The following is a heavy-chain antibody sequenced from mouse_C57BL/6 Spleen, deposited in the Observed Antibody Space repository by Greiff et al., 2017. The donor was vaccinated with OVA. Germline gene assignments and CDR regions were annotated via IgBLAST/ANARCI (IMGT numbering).Heavy chain of an antibody. CDR3: ARQRITTVEGAMDY. Sequence: EVKLVESGGGLVKPGGSLKLSCAASGFTFSSYTMSWVRQTPEKRLEWVATISGGGGHTYYPYSVKGRFTITRDNAKNTMYLQMSSLRSEDTALYYCARQRITTVEGAMDYWGQGTSVTVSS. CDR2: ISGGGGHT. D-gene: IGHD1-1*01. V-gene: IGHV5-9*01. CDR1: GFTFSSYT. J-gene: IGHJ4*01.